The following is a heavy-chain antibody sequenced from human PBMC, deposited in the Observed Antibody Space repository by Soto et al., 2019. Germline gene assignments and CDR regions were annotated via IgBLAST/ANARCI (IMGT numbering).Heavy chain of an antibody. Sequence: PGRPLRLSCAASGFTFSSYAMHWVRQAPGKGLEWVAVIYSGGSTYYADSVKGRFTISRDNSKNTLYLQMNSLRAEDTAVYYCGFQLAAPFFDYWGQGTLVTVSS. CDR1: GFTFSSYA. V-gene: IGHV3-66*01. CDR2: IYSGGST. J-gene: IGHJ4*02. D-gene: IGHD3-3*02. CDR3: GFQLAAPFFDY.